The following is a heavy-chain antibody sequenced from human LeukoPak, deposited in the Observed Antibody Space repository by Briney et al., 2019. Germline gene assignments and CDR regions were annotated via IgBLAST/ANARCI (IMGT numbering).Heavy chain of an antibody. CDR1: GFTFSSYG. J-gene: IGHJ6*02. D-gene: IGHD3-16*01. Sequence: GGSLRLSCAASGFTFSSYGMHWVRQAPGKGPEWVAVIWYDGSNKYYADSVKGRFTISRDNSKNTLYLQMNSLRAEDTAVYYCARDSLPYYDYVWGSSGMDVWGQGTTVTVSS. V-gene: IGHV3-33*01. CDR3: ARDSLPYYDYVWGSSGMDV. CDR2: IWYDGSNK.